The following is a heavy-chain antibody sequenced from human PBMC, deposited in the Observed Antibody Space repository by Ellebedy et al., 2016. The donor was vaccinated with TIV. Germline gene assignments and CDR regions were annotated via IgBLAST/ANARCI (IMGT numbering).Heavy chain of an antibody. CDR2: INPIFKTT. CDR3: VRAILGAVGRVGFDS. D-gene: IGHD3-3*01. CDR1: GGTFTNYA. J-gene: IGHJ4*02. Sequence: AASVKVSCKASGGTFTNYAVSWVRHAPGQGLGWMGGINPIFKTTNYAQKFQGRVTFTADESTSAAYMELTNLRSDDTAVYYCVRAILGAVGRVGFDSWGWGTLVTVSP. V-gene: IGHV1-69*13.